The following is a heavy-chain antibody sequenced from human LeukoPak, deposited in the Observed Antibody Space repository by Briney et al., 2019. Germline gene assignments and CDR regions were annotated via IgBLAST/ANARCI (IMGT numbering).Heavy chain of an antibody. J-gene: IGHJ4*02. CDR2: INHSGST. CDR1: GGSFSGYY. Sequence: SETLSLTCAVYGGSFSGYYWSWIRQPPGKGLEWIGEINHSGSTNYNPSLKSRVTISVDTSKNQFSLKLSSVTAADTAVYYCARVKGSSSWEYYFDYWGQGTLVTVSS. CDR3: ARVKGSSSWEYYFDY. V-gene: IGHV4-34*01. D-gene: IGHD6-13*01.